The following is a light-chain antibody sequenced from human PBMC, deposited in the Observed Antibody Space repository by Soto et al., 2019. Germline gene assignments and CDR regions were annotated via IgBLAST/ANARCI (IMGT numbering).Light chain of an antibody. CDR1: SSDVGVYNY. CDR3: SSYTSSGTYV. J-gene: IGLJ1*01. V-gene: IGLV2-14*01. CDR2: EVS. Sequence: QSALTQPASVSGSPGQSITISCTGTSSDVGVYNYVSWYQQHPGKAPKLMIYEVSDRPSGVSNRFSGSKSGNTASLTISGLQLEDEDDYSCSSYTSSGTYVFGTGTKVTVL.